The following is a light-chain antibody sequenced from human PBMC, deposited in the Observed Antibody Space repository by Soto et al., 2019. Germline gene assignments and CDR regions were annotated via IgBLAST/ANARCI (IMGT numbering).Light chain of an antibody. J-gene: IGLJ2*01. CDR2: YDR. V-gene: IGLV3-21*04. Sequence: SYELTQPPSVSVAPGKTARITCGGNNIGSKNVHWYQQKPGQAPVLVIYYDRDRPSGIPERFSGSNSENTATLTISRVEAGDEADYYCQIWDSTSDHVIFGGGTKLTVL. CDR3: QIWDSTSDHVI. CDR1: NIGSKN.